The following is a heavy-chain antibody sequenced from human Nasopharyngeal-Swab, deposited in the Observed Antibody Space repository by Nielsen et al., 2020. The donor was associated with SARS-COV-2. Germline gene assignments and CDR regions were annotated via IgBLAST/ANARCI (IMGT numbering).Heavy chain of an antibody. CDR2: ITHNSGT. D-gene: IGHD3-22*01. CDR3: ARDYYYDSSGPYIP. J-gene: IGHJ5*02. Sequence: SETLSLTCTVSGVSISSQYWSWIRQPPGKGLEWIGYITHNSGTNYNPSLKSRVTMFMDTSKNQFSLKLRSVTAADTAVYYCARDYYYDSSGPYIPWGQGIRVTVSS. CDR1: GVSISSQY. V-gene: IGHV4-59*11.